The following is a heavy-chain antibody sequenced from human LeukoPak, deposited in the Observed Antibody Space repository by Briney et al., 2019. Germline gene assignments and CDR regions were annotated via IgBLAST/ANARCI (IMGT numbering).Heavy chain of an antibody. V-gene: IGHV1-46*01. CDR2: INPSGGYT. CDR1: GYTFTNYY. CDR3: ARDQRDRKFDH. D-gene: IGHD3-22*01. Sequence: ASVKVSCKASGYTFTNYYIHWVRQAPGQGLEWMGIINPSGGYTSYTQRFQGRVTTTRDTSTSTVYMQMSSLTSEDTAMYYCARDQRDRKFDHWGQGTLVTVSS. J-gene: IGHJ5*02.